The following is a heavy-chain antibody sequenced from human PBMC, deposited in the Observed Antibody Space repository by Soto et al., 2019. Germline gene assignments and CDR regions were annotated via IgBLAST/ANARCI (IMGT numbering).Heavy chain of an antibody. V-gene: IGHV3-30-3*01. J-gene: IGHJ6*02. Sequence: QVQLVESGGGVVQPGRSLRLSCAASGFTFSSYAMHWVRQAPGKGLEGVAVISYDGSNKYYADSVKGRFTISRDNSKNTRYLQMNSLGAEDTAVYYCARDRSVTTSYYSYGMDVGGQGTTVTVS. CDR3: ARDRSVTTSYYSYGMDV. D-gene: IGHD4-4*01. CDR2: ISYDGSNK. CDR1: GFTFSSYA.